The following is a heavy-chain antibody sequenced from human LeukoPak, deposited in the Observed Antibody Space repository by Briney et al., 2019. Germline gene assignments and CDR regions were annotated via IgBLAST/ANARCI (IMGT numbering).Heavy chain of an antibody. CDR2: IYSGGST. D-gene: IGHD6-13*01. J-gene: IGHJ4*02. CDR1: GFTVSSNY. Sequence: GGSLRLSCAASGFTVSSNYMSWVRQAPGKGLEWVSVIYSGGSTFYADSVRGRFTIYRDNSKNTLYLQMNSLRAEDTAVYYCARDVSGSSSWSDFDYWGQGTLVTVSS. CDR3: ARDVSGSSSWSDFDY. V-gene: IGHV3-66*01.